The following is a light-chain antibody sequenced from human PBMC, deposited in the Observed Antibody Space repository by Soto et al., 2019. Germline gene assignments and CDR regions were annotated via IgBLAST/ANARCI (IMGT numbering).Light chain of an antibody. V-gene: IGKV3-15*01. Sequence: EIVMTHSPSTLSVSPGRRCTLSCRASQSVSSYLASYQQKPGQAPRLLIYDASTRATGIPASFSGSGSGTEFTLTISSLQSQDFAVYYCQQYNNWRTITFGQGTRLEIK. CDR1: QSVSSY. CDR2: DAS. J-gene: IGKJ5*01. CDR3: QQYNNWRTIT.